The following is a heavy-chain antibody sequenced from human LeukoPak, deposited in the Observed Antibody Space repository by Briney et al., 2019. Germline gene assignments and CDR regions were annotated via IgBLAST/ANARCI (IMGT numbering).Heavy chain of an antibody. V-gene: IGHV6-1*01. Sequence: SQTLSLTCAISGDSLPSNSAAWNWIRQSPSRGLEWLGRTYYRAKWYNDYAVSVKSRITINPDTSKKQFSLQLNSVTPEDTAVYYCVRDGSSGDQNWGQGTLVTVSS. CDR2: TYYRAKWYN. CDR1: GDSLPSNSAA. D-gene: IGHD6-19*01. J-gene: IGHJ1*01. CDR3: VRDGSSGDQN.